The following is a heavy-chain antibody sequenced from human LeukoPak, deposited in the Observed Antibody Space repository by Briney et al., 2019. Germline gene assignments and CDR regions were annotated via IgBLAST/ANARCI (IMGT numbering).Heavy chain of an antibody. CDR1: GYTLTSYD. J-gene: IGHJ4*02. CDR3: TRETPSRYFDY. D-gene: IGHD4-23*01. V-gene: IGHV1-8*01. Sequence: GASVKVSCKASGYTLTSYDINWVRQATGQGLEWMGWMNPNSGKTGYAQKSQGRITITRNTSISTAYMELSSLRSEDTAVYYCTRETPSRYFDYWGQGTLVTVSS. CDR2: MNPNSGKT.